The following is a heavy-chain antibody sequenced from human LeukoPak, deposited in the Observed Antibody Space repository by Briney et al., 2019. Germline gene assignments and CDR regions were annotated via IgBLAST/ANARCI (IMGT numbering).Heavy chain of an antibody. V-gene: IGHV4-39*02. CDR1: GGSIGSGYY. CDR3: TRDIGDFVSDF. D-gene: IGHD2-21*02. CDR2: IHYGGTT. Sequence: SETLSLTCTVSGGSIGSGYYWAWIRQPPGKGLEWIGSIHYGGTTHYNPSLQSRVTISADASKNQFALDLRSVTAADTAVYYCTRDIGDFVSDFWGQGTLVTVSS. J-gene: IGHJ4*02.